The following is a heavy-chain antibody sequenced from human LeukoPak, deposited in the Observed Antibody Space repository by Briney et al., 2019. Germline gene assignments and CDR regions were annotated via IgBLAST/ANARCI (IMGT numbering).Heavy chain of an antibody. CDR3: ARERPLTYYYDSSGYPGGRYFDY. Sequence: SETLSLTCTVSGGSISSYYWSWIRQPAGKGLEWIGRIYTSGSTNYNPSLKSRVTISVDKSKNQFSLKLSSVTAADTAVYYCARERPLTYYYDSSGYPGGRYFDYWGQGTLVTVSS. J-gene: IGHJ4*02. CDR1: GGSISSYY. CDR2: IYTSGST. V-gene: IGHV4-4*07. D-gene: IGHD3-22*01.